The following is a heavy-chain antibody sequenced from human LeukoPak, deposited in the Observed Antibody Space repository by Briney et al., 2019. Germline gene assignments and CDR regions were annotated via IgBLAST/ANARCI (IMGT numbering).Heavy chain of an antibody. Sequence: GGSLRLSCAASGFTFSDYYMSWIRQAPGKGLEWVSDISSTSIYTNYADSVKGRFTISRDNAKNSLYLQMNSLRAEDTAVFYCARDFLNAIDIWGQGTMVTVSS. CDR1: GFTFSDYY. V-gene: IGHV3-11*06. J-gene: IGHJ3*02. D-gene: IGHD2/OR15-2a*01. CDR2: ISSTSIYT. CDR3: ARDFLNAIDI.